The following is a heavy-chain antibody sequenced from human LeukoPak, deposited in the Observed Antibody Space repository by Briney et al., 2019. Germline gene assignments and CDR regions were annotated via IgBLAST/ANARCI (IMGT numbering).Heavy chain of an antibody. CDR3: AREWSITMIIVKKYYFDY. CDR1: GGTFSSYA. CDR2: IIPILGIA. D-gene: IGHD3-22*01. J-gene: IGHJ4*02. Sequence: ASVKVSCKASGGTFSSYAISWVRQAPGQGLEWMGRIIPILGIANYAQKFQGRVTITADKSTSTAYMELSSLRSEDTAVYYCAREWSITMIIVKKYYFDYRGQGTLVTVSS. V-gene: IGHV1-69*04.